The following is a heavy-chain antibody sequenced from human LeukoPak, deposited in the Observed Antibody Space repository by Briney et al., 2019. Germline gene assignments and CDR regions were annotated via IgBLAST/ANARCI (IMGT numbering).Heavy chain of an antibody. CDR1: GFALSNYW. J-gene: IGHJ4*02. CDR2: STNDGGGT. Sequence: GGSLRLSCAASGFALSNYWMHWFRQVPGKGPMWVSRSTNDGGGTGYADSVKGRFTISRDNAKNMLYLQMNSLRVEDTAVYYCATSGLGHYYFDYWGQGSLVTVSS. V-gene: IGHV3-74*01. CDR3: ATSGLGHYYFDY. D-gene: IGHD3-10*01.